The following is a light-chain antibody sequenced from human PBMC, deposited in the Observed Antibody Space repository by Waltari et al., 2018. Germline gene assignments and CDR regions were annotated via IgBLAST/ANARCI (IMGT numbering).Light chain of an antibody. J-gene: IGLJ2*01. V-gene: IGLV8-61*01. Sequence: TVVTQEPSLSVSPGGTVTLTRGPSSGSVSTSNYPSWYQQTPGQAPRTLIYSTNTRPSGVPDRFSGSILGNKAALTITGAQADDGSDYYCILYMGSGIWVFGGGTRLTVL. CDR3: ILYMGSGIWV. CDR1: SGSVSTSNY. CDR2: STN.